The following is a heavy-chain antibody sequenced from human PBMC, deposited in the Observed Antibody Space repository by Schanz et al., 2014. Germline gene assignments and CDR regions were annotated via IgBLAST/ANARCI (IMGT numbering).Heavy chain of an antibody. Sequence: EVQLVESGGGLVQPGGSLRLSCAASGFTFSDSWMHWVRQAPGKGLEWVSGMSGSGSTADYADSVKGRFTISRDNSRKTLYLQMNSLRADDTAVYYCAKDHAGSDILTALGNWGQGTLXTVSS. CDR1: GFTFSDSW. D-gene: IGHD3-9*01. J-gene: IGHJ4*02. CDR2: MSGSGSTA. V-gene: IGHV3-23*04. CDR3: AKDHAGSDILTALGN.